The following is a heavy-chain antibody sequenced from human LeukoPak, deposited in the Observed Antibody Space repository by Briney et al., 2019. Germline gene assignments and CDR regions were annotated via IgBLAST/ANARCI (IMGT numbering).Heavy chain of an antibody. CDR2: ISYDGSNK. V-gene: IGHV3-30-3*01. CDR1: GFTFSSYA. J-gene: IGHJ4*02. Sequence: GGSLRLSCAASGFTFSSYAMHWVRQAPGKGLEWVAVISYDGSNKYYADSVKGRFTISRDNSKNTLYLQMNSLRAEDTAVYYCARDRGSYNFYHYWGQGTLVTVSS. D-gene: IGHD1-26*01. CDR3: ARDRGSYNFYHY.